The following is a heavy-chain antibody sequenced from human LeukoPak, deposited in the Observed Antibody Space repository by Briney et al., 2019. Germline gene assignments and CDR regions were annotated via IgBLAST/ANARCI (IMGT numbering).Heavy chain of an antibody. CDR3: ARVYYDSSGYTHFDY. CDR2: ISSSISDI. Sequence: PGGSLRLSCAASGGTFSSYSMNWVRQAPGPGQGWVSSISSSISDIYYAHTAKGRCATSRDNAKTSLSLHMNSLTAEDTAVYYCARVYYDSSGYTHFDYWGQGTLVTVSS. V-gene: IGHV3-21*01. CDR1: GGTFSSYS. D-gene: IGHD3-22*01. J-gene: IGHJ4*02.